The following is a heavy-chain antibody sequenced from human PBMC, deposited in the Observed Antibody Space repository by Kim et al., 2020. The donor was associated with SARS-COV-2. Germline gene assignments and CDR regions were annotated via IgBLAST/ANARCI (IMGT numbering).Heavy chain of an antibody. D-gene: IGHD3-22*01. Sequence: GGSLRLSCAASGFTFSSYAMSWVRQAPGKGLEWVSLISGSGGSTYYADSVKGRFTISRDNSKNTPYLQINSLRAEDPAEYYFAKRGRGADYYDSRGYYY. CDR3: AKRGRGADYYDSRGYYY. V-gene: IGHV3-23*01. CDR1: GFTFSSYA. CDR2: ISGSGGST. J-gene: IGHJ6*01.